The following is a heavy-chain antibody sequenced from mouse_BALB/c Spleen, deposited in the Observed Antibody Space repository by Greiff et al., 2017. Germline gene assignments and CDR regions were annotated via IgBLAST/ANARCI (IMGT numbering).Heavy chain of an antibody. CDR2: IWAGGST. J-gene: IGHJ3*01. Sequence: QVQLKESGPGLVAPSQSLSITCTVSGFSLTSYGVHWVRQPPGKGLEWLGVIWAGGSTNYNSALMSRLSISKDNSKSQVYLKMNSLQTDDTAMYYCARDPLLRLGAWFAYWGQGTLVTVSA. V-gene: IGHV2-9*02. CDR3: ARDPLLRLGAWFAY. CDR1: GFSLTSYG. D-gene: IGHD1-2*01.